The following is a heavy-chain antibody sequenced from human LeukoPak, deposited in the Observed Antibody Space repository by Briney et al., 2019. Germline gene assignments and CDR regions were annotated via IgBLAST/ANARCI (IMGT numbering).Heavy chain of an antibody. V-gene: IGHV1-69*04. D-gene: IGHD6-13*01. Sequence: SVKVSCKASGGTFSSYAISWVRQAPGQGLEWMGRITPSVGIPNYAQKFQGRVTITADKSTSIVYMELSSLRTDDTAVYWCARVPEYRSSRAYHYFGMDVWGQGTTVIVSS. J-gene: IGHJ6*02. CDR1: GGTFSSYA. CDR3: ARVPEYRSSRAYHYFGMDV. CDR2: ITPSVGIP.